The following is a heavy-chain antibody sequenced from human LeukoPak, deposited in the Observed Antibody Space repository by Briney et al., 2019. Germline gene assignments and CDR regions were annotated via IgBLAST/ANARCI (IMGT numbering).Heavy chain of an antibody. CDR3: ARDRFDGSGSLFDY. CDR1: GFTFNTYS. D-gene: IGHD3-10*01. V-gene: IGHV3-21*01. CDR2: IDSSGGYM. Sequence: GGSLRLSCEASGFTFNTYSMNWARQAPGKGLEWVSSIDSSGGYMFYADSVKGRFTISRDNSKNTLYLQMYSLRAEDTAVYYCARDRFDGSGSLFDYWGQGTLVTVSS. J-gene: IGHJ4*02.